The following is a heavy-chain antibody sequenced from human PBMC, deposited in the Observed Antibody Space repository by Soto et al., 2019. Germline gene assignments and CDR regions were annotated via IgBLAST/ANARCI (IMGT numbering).Heavy chain of an antibody. J-gene: IGHJ5*02. CDR2: IYWDDDK. D-gene: IGHD3-16*01. CDR3: AHRRSEDYGWGSSHPGWFDH. Sequence: QITLKESGPTLVKPTQTLTLTCTFSGFSLSTSGVGVGWIRQPPGKALEWLARIYWDDDKGYSRSLKSRLTITKDNCKFHMVLTKTNIDPVDTATYLCAHRRSEDYGWGSSHPGWFDHWGQGTLVTVSS. CDR1: GFSLSTSGVG. V-gene: IGHV2-5*02.